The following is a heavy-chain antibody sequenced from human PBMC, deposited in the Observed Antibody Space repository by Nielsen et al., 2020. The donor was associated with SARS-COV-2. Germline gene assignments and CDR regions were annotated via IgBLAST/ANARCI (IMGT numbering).Heavy chain of an antibody. CDR1: GFTFSSYA. J-gene: IGHJ4*02. V-gene: IGHV3-30-3*01. Sequence: GESLKISCAASGFTFSSYAMHWVRQAPGKGLEWVAVISYDGSNKYYADSVKGRFTISRDNSKNTLYLQMNSLRAEDTAVYYCARIPAMVTSLNYWGQGTLVTVSS. CDR2: ISYDGSNK. CDR3: ARIPAMVTSLNY. D-gene: IGHD5-18*01.